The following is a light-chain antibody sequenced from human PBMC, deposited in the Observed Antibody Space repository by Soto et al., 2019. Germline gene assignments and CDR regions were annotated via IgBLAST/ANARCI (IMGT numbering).Light chain of an antibody. CDR3: QQYNNWPPWT. Sequence: EIVMTQSTSTLSVSPWERSTLSSMASQSVSSNLAWYQQKPGQAPRLLIYGASTRATGIPARFSGSGSGTEFTLTISSLQSEDFAVYYCQQYNNWPPWTFGQGTKVDIK. CDR1: QSVSSN. V-gene: IGKV3-15*01. J-gene: IGKJ1*01. CDR2: GAS.